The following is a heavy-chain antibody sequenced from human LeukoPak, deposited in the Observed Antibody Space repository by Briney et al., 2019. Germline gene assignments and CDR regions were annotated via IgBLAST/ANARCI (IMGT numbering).Heavy chain of an antibody. CDR1: GGSMSTYY. CDR2: IYHSGST. D-gene: IGHD2-15*01. V-gene: IGHV4-59*01. J-gene: IGHJ5*02. Sequence: PSETLSLTCTVSGGSMSTYYWTWIRQSPGKGLEWMGYIYHSGSTKYNPSLESRVTVSVDTSKNQFSLKLRSATAADTAVYYCARALGGSNWFDPWGQGTLVTVSS. CDR3: ARALGGSNWFDP.